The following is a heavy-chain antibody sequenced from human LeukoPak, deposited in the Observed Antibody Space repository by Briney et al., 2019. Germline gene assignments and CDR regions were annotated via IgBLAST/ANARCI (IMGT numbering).Heavy chain of an antibody. V-gene: IGHV3-23*01. CDR2: ISGSGVST. CDR1: GFVFNSYA. CDR3: AKGATATTSSGVF. D-gene: IGHD3-22*01. J-gene: IGHJ4*02. Sequence: GGSLRLSCTASGFVFNSYALSWVRQAPEKGLEWVSGISGSGVSTYYADSVKGRFTISRDNSKTTMYLQMKSLRVEDTAIYYCAKGATATTSSGVFWGQGTLVTVSS.